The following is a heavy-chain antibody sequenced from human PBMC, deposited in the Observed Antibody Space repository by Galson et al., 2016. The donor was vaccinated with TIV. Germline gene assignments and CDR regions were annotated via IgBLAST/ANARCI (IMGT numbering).Heavy chain of an antibody. CDR3: ARTVGDDAFDF. D-gene: IGHD3-16*01. J-gene: IGHJ3*01. Sequence: ETLSLTCAVSGYSISSGYYWGWIRQPPGKGLEWIGTIYHDGSTYYSPSLKSRVTMSVDTSNNHFSLNLSSVTAADTALYYCARTVGDDAFDFWGQGTLVSVS. V-gene: IGHV4-38-2*01. CDR1: GYSISSGYY. CDR2: IYHDGST.